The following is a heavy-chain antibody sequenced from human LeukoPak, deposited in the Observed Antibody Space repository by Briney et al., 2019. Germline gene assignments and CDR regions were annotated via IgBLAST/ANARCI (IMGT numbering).Heavy chain of an antibody. CDR2: IYYSGST. CDR1: GGSISSYY. D-gene: IGHD3-3*01. J-gene: IGHJ4*02. Sequence: SETLSLTCTVSGGSISSYYWSWIRQPPGKGLEWIGYIYYSGSTNYNLSLKSRVTISVDTSKNQFSLKLSSVTAADTAVYYCARSQAEFWSGYYLDYWGQGTLVTVSS. CDR3: ARSQAEFWSGYYLDY. V-gene: IGHV4-59*01.